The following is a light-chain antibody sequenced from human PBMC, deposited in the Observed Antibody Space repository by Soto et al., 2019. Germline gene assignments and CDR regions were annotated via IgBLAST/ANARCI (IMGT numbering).Light chain of an antibody. CDR2: EVS. Sequence: QSVLTQPVSGSGSPGQSITISCTGTSSDVGGYNYVSWYQQHPGKAPKLMIYEVSNRPSGVSNRFSGSKSGNTASLTISGLQAEDEVVYYCRSYTSSSTYVFGTGCKVTLL. CDR3: RSYTSSSTYV. V-gene: IGLV2-14*01. J-gene: IGLJ1*01. CDR1: SSDVGGYNY.